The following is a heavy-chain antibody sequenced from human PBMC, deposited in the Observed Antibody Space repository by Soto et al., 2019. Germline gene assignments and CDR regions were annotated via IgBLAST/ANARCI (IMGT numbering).Heavy chain of an antibody. J-gene: IGHJ6*02. V-gene: IGHV3-11*01. Sequence: PGGSLRLSCAAAGFAFSDYYMSWIQQAPGKGLEWVSYISSSCSTIYYADSVKGRFTISRDNAKNSLYLQINSLRAEDTVVYYCARDSPPSLYGMDVWGQGTTVTVSS. CDR1: GFAFSDYY. CDR2: ISSSCSTI. CDR3: ARDSPPSLYGMDV.